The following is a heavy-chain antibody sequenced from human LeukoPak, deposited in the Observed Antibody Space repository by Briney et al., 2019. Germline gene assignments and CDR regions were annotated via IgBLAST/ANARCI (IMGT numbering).Heavy chain of an antibody. CDR1: GGSISSSNW. V-gene: IGHV4-4*02. CDR3: ARAYYYDSSGYYY. Sequence: SGTLSLTCAVSGGSISSSNWWSWVRQPPGKGLEWIGEIYHSGSTNYNPSLKSRVTISVDKSKNQFSLKLSSVTAADTAVYYCARAYYYDSSGYYYWDQGTLVTVSS. D-gene: IGHD3-22*01. J-gene: IGHJ4*02. CDR2: IYHSGST.